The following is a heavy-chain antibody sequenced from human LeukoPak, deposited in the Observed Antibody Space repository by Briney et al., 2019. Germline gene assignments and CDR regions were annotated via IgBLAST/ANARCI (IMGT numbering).Heavy chain of an antibody. CDR3: ARAGGRLLWFGEFHY. CDR1: GGTFSSYA. CDR2: IIPIFGTA. V-gene: IGHV1-69*13. Sequence: SVKVSCKASGGTFSSYAISWVRQAPGQGLEWMGGIIPIFGTANYAQKFQGRVTLTADESTSTAYMELSSLRSEDTAVYYCARAGGRLLWFGEFHYWGQGTLVTVSS. D-gene: IGHD3-10*01. J-gene: IGHJ4*02.